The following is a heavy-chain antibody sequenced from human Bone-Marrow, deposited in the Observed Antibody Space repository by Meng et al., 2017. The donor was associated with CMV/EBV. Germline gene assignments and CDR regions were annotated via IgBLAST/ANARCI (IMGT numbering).Heavy chain of an antibody. D-gene: IGHD2-2*01. CDR3: ARDRGVVVPAATY. Sequence: GESLKISCAASGFTFSSYGMHWVRQAPGKGLEWVAFIRYDGSNKYYADSVKGRFTISRDNSKNTLYLQMNSLRAEDTAVYYCARDRGVVVPAATYWGQGTLVTVSS. J-gene: IGHJ1*01. CDR2: IRYDGSNK. V-gene: IGHV3-30*02. CDR1: GFTFSSYG.